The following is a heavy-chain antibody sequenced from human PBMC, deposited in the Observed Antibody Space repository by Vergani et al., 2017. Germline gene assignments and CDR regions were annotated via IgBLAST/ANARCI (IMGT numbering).Heavy chain of an antibody. V-gene: IGHV1-46*01. J-gene: IGHJ6*02. Sequence: QVQLVQSGAEVKKPGSSVKVSCKASGGTFTSYYMHWVRQAPGQGLEWMGIINPSGGSTSYAKKFQGRVTMTRDTATSTGYMELSSLRSEETAVYYCAREADTAMVYYYYYGMDVWGQGTTVTVSS. CDR3: AREADTAMVYYYYYGMDV. CDR1: GGTFTSYY. CDR2: INPSGGST. D-gene: IGHD5-18*01.